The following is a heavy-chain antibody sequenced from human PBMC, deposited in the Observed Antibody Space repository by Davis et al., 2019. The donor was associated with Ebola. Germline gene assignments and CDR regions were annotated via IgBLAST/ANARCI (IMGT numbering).Heavy chain of an antibody. V-gene: IGHV1-18*01. D-gene: IGHD1-7*01. CDR2: ISAYNGNT. J-gene: IGHJ5*02. CDR3: ASAGYNWNYWFDP. Sequence: AASVKVSCKASGYTYTSYDINWVRQATGQGLEWMGWISAYNGNTNYAQKFQGRVTMTTDTSTSTAYMELRSLRSDDTAVYYCASAGYNWNYWFDPWGRGTLVTVSS. CDR1: GYTYTSYD.